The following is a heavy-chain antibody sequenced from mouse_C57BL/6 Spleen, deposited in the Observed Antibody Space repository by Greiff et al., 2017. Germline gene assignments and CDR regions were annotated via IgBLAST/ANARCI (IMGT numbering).Heavy chain of an antibody. D-gene: IGHD1-1*01. Sequence: VQLQQSGAELARPGASVKVSCKASGYAFTNYLIEWVKQRPGQGLEWIGVINPGSGGTNYTEKFKGKATLTADKSSSTAYMQLSSLTSEDSAVYVGARDYGSSLYWYFDVWGTGTTVTVSS. CDR3: ARDYGSSLYWYFDV. CDR2: INPGSGGT. J-gene: IGHJ1*03. V-gene: IGHV1-54*01. CDR1: GYAFTNYL.